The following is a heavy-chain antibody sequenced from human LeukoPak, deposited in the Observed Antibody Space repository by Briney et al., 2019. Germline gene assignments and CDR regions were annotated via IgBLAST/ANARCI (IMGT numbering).Heavy chain of an antibody. CDR3: ARTNWNYVDY. Sequence: PGGSLRLSCAASGFTFSSYAMNWVRQAPGKGLEWVSYISSSSTAIKYADSVKGRFTISRDNAKNSLYLQMHTLGAEDTAVYYCARTNWNYVDYWGQGTLVTVSS. D-gene: IGHD1-1*01. J-gene: IGHJ4*02. V-gene: IGHV3-48*01. CDR1: GFTFSSYA. CDR2: ISSSSTAI.